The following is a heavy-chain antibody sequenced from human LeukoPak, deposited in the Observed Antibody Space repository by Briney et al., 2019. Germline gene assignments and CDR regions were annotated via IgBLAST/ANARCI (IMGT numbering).Heavy chain of an antibody. Sequence: PGGSLRLSCVASGFTFSSHWMSWARQAPGKGLEWVATIKQDGSEIYYVDSVKGRFTISRDNAKNSLYLQMSGLRAEDTAVFYCARDSYTSAIDYWGQGTLVTVSS. CDR1: GFTFSSHW. CDR3: ARDSYTSAIDY. J-gene: IGHJ4*02. D-gene: IGHD6-19*01. V-gene: IGHV3-7*01. CDR2: IKQDGSEI.